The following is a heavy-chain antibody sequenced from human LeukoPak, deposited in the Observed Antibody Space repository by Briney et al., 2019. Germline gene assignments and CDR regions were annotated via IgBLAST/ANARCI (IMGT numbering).Heavy chain of an antibody. CDR1: GGTFTSYA. J-gene: IGHJ5*01. CDR2: IIPILGIA. D-gene: IGHD3-22*01. Sequence: SVKVSCKASGGTFTSYAISWVRQAPGQGLEWMGRIIPILGIANYAQKFQGRVTITADKSTSTAYMELSSLRSEDTAVYYCARDPMIVVGGGSDWFDPWGQGTTVTVSS. CDR3: ARDPMIVVGGGSDWFDP. V-gene: IGHV1-69*04.